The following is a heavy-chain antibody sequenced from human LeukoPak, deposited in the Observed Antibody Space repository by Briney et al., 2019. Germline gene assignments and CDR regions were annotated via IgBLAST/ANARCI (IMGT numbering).Heavy chain of an antibody. CDR1: GGSFSGYY. D-gene: IGHD2-21*01. J-gene: IGHJ4*02. CDR3: ARGSVAGIDY. Sequence: SETLSLTCAVYGGSFSGYYWSWIRQPPGKGLEWIGEINHSGSTNYNPSLKSRVTISVDTSKNQFSLKLSSVTAADTAVYYCARGSVAGIDYCGQGTLVTVSS. CDR2: INHSGST. V-gene: IGHV4-34*01.